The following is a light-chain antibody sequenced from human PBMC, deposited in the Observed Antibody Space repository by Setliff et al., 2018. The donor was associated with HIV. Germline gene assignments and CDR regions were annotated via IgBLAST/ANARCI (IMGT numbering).Light chain of an antibody. J-gene: IGLJ1*01. Sequence: QSVLTQPPSASGTPGQRVTISCSGSSSNIGSNTVTWYQQLPGTAPRLLIYINDHRPSGVPHRFSGSKSGTTASLAISGLQSEDEADYYCSTWDDSLNAKVFGAGTKATVL. CDR1: SSNIGSNT. CDR2: IND. CDR3: STWDDSLNAKV. V-gene: IGLV1-44*01.